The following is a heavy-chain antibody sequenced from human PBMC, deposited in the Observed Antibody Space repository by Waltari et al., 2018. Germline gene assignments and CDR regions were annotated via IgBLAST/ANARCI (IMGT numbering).Heavy chain of an antibody. CDR1: GGSISSSSYY. CDR3: ARESAPRYFDL. D-gene: IGHD6-25*01. Sequence: QLQLQESGPGLVKPSETLSLTCTVSGGSISSSSYYLGWIRQPPGKGLEWIGSIYYSGSTYYNPSLKSRVTISVDTSKNQFSLKLSSVTAADTAVYYCARESAPRYFDLWGRGTLVTVSS. J-gene: IGHJ2*01. V-gene: IGHV4-39*07. CDR2: IYYSGST.